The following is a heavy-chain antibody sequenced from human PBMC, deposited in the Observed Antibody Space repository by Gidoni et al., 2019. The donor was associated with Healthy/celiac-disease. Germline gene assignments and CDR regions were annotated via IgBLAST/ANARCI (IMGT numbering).Heavy chain of an antibody. CDR2: LYPGDSDT. CDR3: ARGRVAGYSSNWYGGYFQH. V-gene: IGHV5-51*01. J-gene: IGHJ1*01. CDR1: GYSLPSHW. Sequence: EVQLVQPGAEVNKPGESLQTSCKGSGYSLPSHWIGWVRRMPGKGREWMGILYPGDSDTRYSQSFQGQVAISADKSISTAYLQWSSLKASDTAMYYCARGRVAGYSSNWYGGYFQHWGQGTLVTVSS. D-gene: IGHD6-13*01.